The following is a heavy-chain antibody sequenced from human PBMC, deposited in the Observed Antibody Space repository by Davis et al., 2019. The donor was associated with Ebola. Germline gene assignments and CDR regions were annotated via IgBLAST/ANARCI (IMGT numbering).Heavy chain of an antibody. CDR1: GYIFTSYA. CDR3: ARVYCSSTSCYYYYGMDV. D-gene: IGHD2-2*01. CDR2: INAGNGNT. Sequence: ASVKVSCKASGYIFTSYAMHWVRQAPGQRLEWMGWINAGNGNTKYSQKFQGRVTITRDTSASTAYMELSSLRSEDTAVYYCARVYCSSTSCYYYYGMDVWGQGTTVTVSS. V-gene: IGHV1-3*01. J-gene: IGHJ6*02.